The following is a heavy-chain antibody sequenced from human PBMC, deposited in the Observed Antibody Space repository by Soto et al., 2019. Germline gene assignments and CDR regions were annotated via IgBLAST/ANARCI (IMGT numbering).Heavy chain of an antibody. D-gene: IGHD6-19*01. CDR3: AKGIHSSGWYCFDY. V-gene: IGHV3-7*05. CDR1: GFIFGDFW. J-gene: IGHJ4*02. CDR2: INEAGSQK. Sequence: PGGSLRLSCVVSGFIFGDFWMSWVRQAPGKGLECVANINEAGSQKYYVDSVKGRFTISRDNAKNSLYLQMNSLRAEDTAVYYCAKGIHSSGWYCFDYWGQGTVVTVSS.